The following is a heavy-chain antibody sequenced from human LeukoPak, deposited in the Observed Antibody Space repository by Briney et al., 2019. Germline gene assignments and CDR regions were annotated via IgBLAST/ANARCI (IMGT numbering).Heavy chain of an antibody. CDR1: GFTFSSYA. CDR3: AKDISSYYFDSSAYYYGGYFDY. D-gene: IGHD3-22*01. V-gene: IGHV3-33*06. CDR2: IWYDGSNK. J-gene: IGHJ4*02. Sequence: PGRSLRLSCAASGFTFSSYAMHWVRQAPGKGLEWVAVIWYDGSNKYYADSVKGRFTISRDNSKDTLYLQMNSLRAEDTAVYYCAKDISSYYFDSSAYYYGGYFDYWGQGTLVTVSS.